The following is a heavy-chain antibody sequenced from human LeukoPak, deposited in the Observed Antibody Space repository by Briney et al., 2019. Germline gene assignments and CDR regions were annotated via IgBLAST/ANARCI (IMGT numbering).Heavy chain of an antibody. Sequence: HPGGSLRLSCAASGFTFSSYAMSWVRQAPGKGLEWVSAISGSGGSTYYADSVKGRFTISRDNSKNTLYLQMNSLRAEDTAVYYCAKDGSSSSSGYYFDYWDQGTLVTVSS. J-gene: IGHJ4*02. CDR3: AKDGSSSSSGYYFDY. D-gene: IGHD6-6*01. CDR2: ISGSGGST. V-gene: IGHV3-23*01. CDR1: GFTFSSYA.